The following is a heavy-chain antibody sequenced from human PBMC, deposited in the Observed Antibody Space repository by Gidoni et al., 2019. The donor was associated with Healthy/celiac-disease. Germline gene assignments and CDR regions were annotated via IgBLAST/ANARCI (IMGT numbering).Heavy chain of an antibody. J-gene: IGHJ4*02. CDR3: ARIRYSDFWSGYFDY. Sequence: QVTLKESGPVLVKLTETRTLSCTVPGFSLSNARMGVSWIRQPPSKALEWLAHIFSKDEKSYITSLKSRLTISKDTSNSQVVLTMTNMDPVDTATYYCARIRYSDFWSGYFDYWGQGTLVTVSS. V-gene: IGHV2-26*01. CDR2: IFSKDEK. D-gene: IGHD3-3*01. CDR1: GFSLSNARMG.